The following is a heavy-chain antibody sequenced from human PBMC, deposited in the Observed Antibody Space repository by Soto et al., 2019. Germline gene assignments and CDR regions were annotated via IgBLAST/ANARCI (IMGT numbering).Heavy chain of an antibody. V-gene: IGHV4-34*01. D-gene: IGHD1-26*01. CDR1: GGSFSGYY. CDR3: ARARYSGSYYY. Sequence: QVQLQQWGAGLLKPSETLSLTCAVYGGSFSGYYWSWIRQPPGKGLEWIGEINHSGSTNYNPSLKSRVTISVDTSKNQFSLKLSSVTAADTAVYYCARARYSGSYYYWGQGALVTVSS. CDR2: INHSGST. J-gene: IGHJ4*02.